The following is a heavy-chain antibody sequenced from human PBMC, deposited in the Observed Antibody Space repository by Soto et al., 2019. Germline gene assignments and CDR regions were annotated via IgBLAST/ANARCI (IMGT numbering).Heavy chain of an antibody. CDR1: GASMSSGGFY. D-gene: IGHD2-15*01. CDR2: IYDSGSA. J-gene: IGHJ5*02. CDR3: AREVPGVVAAIGWVDP. Sequence: SETLSLTCNVSGASMSSGGFYWSWIRQHPGKGLEWIGYIYDSGSAIYNTSLRSRVTISVDMSKNQFSLQLSSVTAAETAVYYCAREVPGVVAAIGWVDPWGQGTPVTVSS. V-gene: IGHV4-31*03.